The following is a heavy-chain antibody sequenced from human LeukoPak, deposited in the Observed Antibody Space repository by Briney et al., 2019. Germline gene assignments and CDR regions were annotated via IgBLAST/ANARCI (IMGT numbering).Heavy chain of an antibody. CDR2: ISGSSRST. D-gene: IGHD5-12*01. CDR3: ASTYKDSGYDLSYYYYYYMDV. Sequence: GGSLRLSCAASGFTFSTYAMSWVRQATGKGLEWVSVISGSSRSTYYAGSVKGRFTISRDNSRNTLYLQMNSLRDEDTAVYYCASTYKDSGYDLSYYYYYYMDVWGKGTTVSVSS. CDR1: GFTFSTYA. J-gene: IGHJ6*03. V-gene: IGHV3-23*01.